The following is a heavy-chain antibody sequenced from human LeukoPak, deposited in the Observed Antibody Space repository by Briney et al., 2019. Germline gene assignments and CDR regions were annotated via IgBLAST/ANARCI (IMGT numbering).Heavy chain of an antibody. CDR2: INHSGST. V-gene: IGHV4-34*01. CDR1: GGSFSGYY. D-gene: IGHD5-18*01. Sequence: PSETLSLTCAVYGGSFSGYYWSWIRQPPGKGLEWIGEINHSGSTNYNPSLKSRVTISVDTSKNQFSLKLSSVTAADTAVYYCARGRYVDTAMVSPSDYWGQGTLVTVSS. CDR3: ARGRYVDTAMVSPSDY. J-gene: IGHJ4*02.